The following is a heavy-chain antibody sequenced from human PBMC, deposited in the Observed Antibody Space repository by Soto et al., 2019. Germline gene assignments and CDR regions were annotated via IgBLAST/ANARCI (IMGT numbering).Heavy chain of an antibody. V-gene: IGHV3-66*04. J-gene: IGHJ4*02. Sequence: PGGSLRLSSAASGFTVISNYMSWVRQAPGKGLEWVSVIYSGGSAYYADSVKGRFTISRDNSKNTLYLQMNSLRAEDTAVYYCARHGYSYGGGYFDCWGQGPQVTVSS. CDR1: GFTVISNY. D-gene: IGHD5-18*01. CDR3: ARHGYSYGGGYFDC. CDR2: IYSGGSA.